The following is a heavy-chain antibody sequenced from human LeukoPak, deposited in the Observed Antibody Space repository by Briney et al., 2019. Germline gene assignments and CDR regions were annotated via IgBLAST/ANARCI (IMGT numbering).Heavy chain of an antibody. Sequence: GGSLRLSCAASGFTFSSYSMNWVRQAPGKGLELVSSISSSSSYIYYADSVKGRFTISRDNAKNSLYLQMNSLRAEDTAVYYCARVGYGSTFYFDYWGQGTLVTASS. CDR3: ARVGYGSTFYFDY. J-gene: IGHJ4*02. V-gene: IGHV3-21*01. CDR2: ISSSSSYI. D-gene: IGHD3-10*01. CDR1: GFTFSSYS.